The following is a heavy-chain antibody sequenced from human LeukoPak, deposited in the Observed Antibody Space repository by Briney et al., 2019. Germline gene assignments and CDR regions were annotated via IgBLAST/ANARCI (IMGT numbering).Heavy chain of an antibody. V-gene: IGHV1-2*02. CDR2: INPNSGGT. Sequence: ASVKVFCKASGYTFTGYYMHWVRQAPGQGLEWMGWINPNSGGTNYAQKFQGRVTMTRDTSISTAYMELSRLRSDDTAVYYCARDWGRTDDNDYWGPGTLVTVSS. CDR1: GYTFTGYY. D-gene: IGHD3-22*01. J-gene: IGHJ4*02. CDR3: ARDWGRTDDNDY.